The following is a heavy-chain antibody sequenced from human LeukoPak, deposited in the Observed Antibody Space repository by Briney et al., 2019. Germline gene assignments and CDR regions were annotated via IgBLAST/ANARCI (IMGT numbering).Heavy chain of an antibody. J-gene: IGHJ5*02. D-gene: IGHD1-14*01. V-gene: IGHV4-30-2*01. CDR3: ARVRNSGDWFDP. CDR2: IYHSGST. CDR1: GGSISSGGYS. Sequence: NPSETLSLTCAVSGGSISSGGYSWSWIRQPPGKGLEWIGYIYHSGSTYYNPSFKSRVTISVDRSKNQFSLKLSSVTAADTAVYYCARVRNSGDWFDPWGQGTLVTVSS.